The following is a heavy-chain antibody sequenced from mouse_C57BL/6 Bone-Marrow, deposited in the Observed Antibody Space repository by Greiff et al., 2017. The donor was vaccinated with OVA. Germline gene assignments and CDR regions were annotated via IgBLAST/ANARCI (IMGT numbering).Heavy chain of an antibody. CDR3: ARPGWDYDGAYWYCDV. CDR1: GIDFSRYW. J-gene: IGHJ1*03. CDR2: INPDSSTI. Sequence: EVKVEESGGGLVQPGGSLKLSCAASGIDFSRYWMSWVRRAPGKGLEWIGEINPDSSTINYAPSLKDKFIISRDNAKNTLYLQMSKVRSEDTALYYCARPGWDYDGAYWYCDVWGTETTGTVSS. D-gene: IGHD2-4*01. V-gene: IGHV4-1*01.